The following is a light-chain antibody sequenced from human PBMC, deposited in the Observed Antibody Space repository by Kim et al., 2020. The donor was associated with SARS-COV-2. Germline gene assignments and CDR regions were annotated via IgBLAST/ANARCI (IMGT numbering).Light chain of an antibody. CDR1: SSNIGSKP. Sequence: GQGVPVSCSGSSSNIGSKPVNWYQKLPGTAPKVLLYSNNQRPSGVPDRFSGSKSGTSASLAISGLQSEDEADYYCATWDDSLDGPVFGRGTKLTVL. V-gene: IGLV1-44*01. J-gene: IGLJ3*02. CDR2: SNN. CDR3: ATWDDSLDGPV.